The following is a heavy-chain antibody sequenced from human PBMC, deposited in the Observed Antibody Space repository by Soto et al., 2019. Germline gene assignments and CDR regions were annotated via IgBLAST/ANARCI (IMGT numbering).Heavy chain of an antibody. CDR1: GGSISSGGYY. V-gene: IGHV4-31*03. J-gene: IGHJ3*02. Sequence: QVQLQESGPGLVKPSQTLSLTCTVSGGSISSGGYYWSWIRQHPGKGLEWIGYIYYSGSTYYNPSLKSRVTISVDTSKNQFSRKLSSVTAADTAVYYCARVNGVIVPVDAFDIWGQGTMVTVSS. D-gene: IGHD3-16*02. CDR2: IYYSGST. CDR3: ARVNGVIVPVDAFDI.